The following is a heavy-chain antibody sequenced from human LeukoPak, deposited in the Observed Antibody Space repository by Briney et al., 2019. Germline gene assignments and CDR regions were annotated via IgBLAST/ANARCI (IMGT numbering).Heavy chain of an antibody. CDR2: IYYSGST. J-gene: IGHJ4*02. CDR1: AGSISSSSYY. D-gene: IGHD1-7*01. CDR3: ARGGYNWNYDFDY. V-gene: IGHV4-39*07. Sequence: SETLSLACTVSAGSISSSSYYWGWIRQPPGKGLEWIGSIYYSGSTHYNPSLKSRVTISVDTSKNQFSLKLSSVTAADTAVYYCARGGYNWNYDFDYWGQGTLVTVSS.